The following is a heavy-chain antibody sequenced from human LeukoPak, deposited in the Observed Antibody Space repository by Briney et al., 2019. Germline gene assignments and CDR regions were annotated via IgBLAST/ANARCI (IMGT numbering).Heavy chain of an antibody. J-gene: IGHJ4*02. D-gene: IGHD6-19*01. CDR2: ISPTTGTT. CDR3: GKTTTGYSSGRYPGWPVDY. V-gene: IGHV3-23*01. Sequence: GGSLRLSCAASGFTFSSYAMSWIRQAPGKGLEWLSAISPTTGTTFYADSVKGRFTISRDNSKNTLYLQMNILRAEDMAVYYCGKTTTGYSSGRYPGWPVDYWGQGTLVTVSS. CDR1: GFTFSSYA.